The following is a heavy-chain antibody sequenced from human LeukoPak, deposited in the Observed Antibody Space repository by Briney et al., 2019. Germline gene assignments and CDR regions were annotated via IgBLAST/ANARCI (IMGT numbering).Heavy chain of an antibody. D-gene: IGHD4-17*01. CDR2: ITSNGGST. CDR1: GFTFSSYT. Sequence: GGSLRLSCAVSGFTFSSYTMHWVRQALRKGLEYVSAITSNGGSTYYANSVKGRFTISRDNSKNTLYLQMGSLRVEDMAVYYCARSRGLDLHYYYYMDVWGKGTTVTVSS. J-gene: IGHJ6*03. CDR3: ARSRGLDLHYYYYMDV. V-gene: IGHV3-64*01.